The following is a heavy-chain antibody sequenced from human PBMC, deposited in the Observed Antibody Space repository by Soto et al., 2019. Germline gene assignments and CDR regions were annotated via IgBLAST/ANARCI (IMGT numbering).Heavy chain of an antibody. V-gene: IGHV3-23*01. CDR1: GFTFSSYT. CDR3: AKGFIRDCGGDCTVDT. J-gene: IGHJ5*02. CDR2: SSATGGST. Sequence: EVQLLESGGGLVQPGGSLRLSCAASGFTFSSYTMSWVRQAPGKGLEWVSGSSATGGSTYYADSVKGRFTFSRDNSKNTLYLQMNSLRAEDTAVYYCAKGFIRDCGGDCTVDTWGQGTLVTVSS. D-gene: IGHD2-21*02.